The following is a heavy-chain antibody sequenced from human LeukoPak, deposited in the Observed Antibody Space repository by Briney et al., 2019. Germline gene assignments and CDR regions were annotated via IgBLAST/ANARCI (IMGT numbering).Heavy chain of an antibody. J-gene: IGHJ3*02. CDR2: IYCGGST. V-gene: IGHV3-53*05. D-gene: IGHD3-10*01. CDR1: GFTVSSHY. CDR3: ARGGDLPYYYGSGSYFNAFDI. Sequence: GSLRLSCAGSGFTVSSHYMSWVRQAPGKGLEWVSDIYCGGSTSYADSVKGRFSISRDNSKNTVYLQMNSLRAEDTAVYYCARGGDLPYYYGSGSYFNAFDIWGQGTMVTVSS.